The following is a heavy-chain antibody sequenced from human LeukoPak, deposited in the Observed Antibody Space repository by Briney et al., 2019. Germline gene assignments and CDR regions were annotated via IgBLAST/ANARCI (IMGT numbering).Heavy chain of an antibody. D-gene: IGHD2-15*01. CDR3: ARVGIGWVALFYFDY. J-gene: IGHJ4*02. CDR1: GYTFTGYY. V-gene: IGHV1-2*02. Sequence: GASVKVSCKASGYTFTGYYMHWVRQAPGQGLEWMGWINPNSGGTNYAQKFQGRVTMTRDTSISTAYMELSRLRSDDTAVYYCARVGIGWVALFYFDYWGQGTLVTVSS. CDR2: INPNSGGT.